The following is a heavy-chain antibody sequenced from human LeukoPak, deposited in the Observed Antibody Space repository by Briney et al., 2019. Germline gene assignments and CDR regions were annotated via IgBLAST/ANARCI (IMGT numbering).Heavy chain of an antibody. CDR1: GFVFHDYA. Sequence: GGSLGLSCAAPGFVFHDYAIHWVRQAPGKGLEWVSLISGDGGSTFYADSVKGRFTISRDNSKNSLYLQMNSLRSDDTALYYCARESESSGWYDYWGQGTLVTVSS. CDR2: ISGDGGST. V-gene: IGHV3-43*02. J-gene: IGHJ4*02. CDR3: ARESESSGWYDY. D-gene: IGHD6-19*01.